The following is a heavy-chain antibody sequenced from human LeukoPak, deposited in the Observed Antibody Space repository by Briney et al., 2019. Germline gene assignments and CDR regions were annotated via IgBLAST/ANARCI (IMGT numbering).Heavy chain of an antibody. D-gene: IGHD3-9*01. CDR3: ARSTYYDILTGYLDY. CDR2: INPNSGVT. Sequence: GASVKVSCKTSGYTFTGYYMHWVRQAPGQGLEWMGCINPNSGVTKYAQKFQGRVTMTRDTSISTAYMELSRLRSDDTAVYYCARSTYYDILTGYLDYWGQGTLVTVSS. V-gene: IGHV1-2*02. J-gene: IGHJ4*02. CDR1: GYTFTGYY.